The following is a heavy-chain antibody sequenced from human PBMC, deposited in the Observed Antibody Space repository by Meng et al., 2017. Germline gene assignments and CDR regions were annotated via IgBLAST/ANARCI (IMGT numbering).Heavy chain of an antibody. CDR3: ARQRGPDF. CDR1: GGSFSGYY. J-gene: IGHJ4*02. D-gene: IGHD5-12*01. Sequence: QVQRRRGGAGLLRPSETLLLPCAVYGGSFSGYYWNWIRQPPGKGLEWIGEINEFGSTNYNPSLKSRVTILVDTSKNQFSLKLRSVTAADTAVYYCARQRGPDFWGQGSLVTVSS. CDR2: INEFGST. V-gene: IGHV4-34*01.